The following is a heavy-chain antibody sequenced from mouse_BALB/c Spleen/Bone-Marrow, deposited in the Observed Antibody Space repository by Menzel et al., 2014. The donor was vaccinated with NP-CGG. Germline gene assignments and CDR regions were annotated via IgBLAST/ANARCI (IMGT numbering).Heavy chain of an antibody. CDR3: AKNYYYGYVAY. Sequence: EVHLVESGGGLVQPGGSLKLSCAASGFDFSGYWMTWVRQAPGKGLEWIGEINPASSTINYTPSLKDKFIISRDNAKNTLYLRMSKVRSEDTALYYCAKNYYYGYVAYWGQGTLVTVSA. D-gene: IGHD1-2*01. CDR2: INPASSTI. V-gene: IGHV4-1*02. J-gene: IGHJ3*01. CDR1: GFDFSGYW.